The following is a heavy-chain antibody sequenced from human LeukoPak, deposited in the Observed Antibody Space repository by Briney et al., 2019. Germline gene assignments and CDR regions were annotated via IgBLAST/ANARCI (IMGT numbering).Heavy chain of an antibody. CDR2: ISGSGGST. CDR3: AKVVGYSSSWYSGWLCFDY. CDR1: GFTFSSYA. Sequence: GGSLRLSCAASGFTFSSYAMSWVRQAPGKGLEWVSAISGSGGSTYYADSVKGRFTISRDNSKNTLYLQMNSLRAEDTAVYYCAKVVGYSSSWYSGWLCFDYWGQGTLVTVSS. J-gene: IGHJ4*02. D-gene: IGHD6-13*01. V-gene: IGHV3-23*01.